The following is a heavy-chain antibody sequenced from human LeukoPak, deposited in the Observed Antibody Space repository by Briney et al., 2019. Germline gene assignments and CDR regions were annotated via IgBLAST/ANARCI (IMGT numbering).Heavy chain of an antibody. CDR1: GFTFSNYA. D-gene: IGHD5-18*01. V-gene: IGHV3-23*01. Sequence: GGSLRLSCAASGFTFSNYAMSWVRQAPGKGLEWVSGISGSGTNTYYADSVKGRFTISRDNAKNSLYLQMNSLRAEDTAVYYCARDRSGYTFDDWGQGTPVTVSS. CDR2: ISGSGTNT. CDR3: ARDRSGYTFDD. J-gene: IGHJ4*02.